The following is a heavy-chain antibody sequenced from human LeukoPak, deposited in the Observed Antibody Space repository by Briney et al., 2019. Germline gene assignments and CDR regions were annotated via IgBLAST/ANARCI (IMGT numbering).Heavy chain of an antibody. CDR3: ARNYDFWSSPQGYMDV. CDR2: ISTSSSFI. Sequence: GGSLRLSRAASGFTFSRHNMKWVRQTPGKGLEWVSSISTSSSFIYYADSVKGRFTISRDNARNSLYLEMNSLRAEDTAIYYCARNYDFWSSPQGYMDVWGKGTTVIVSS. J-gene: IGHJ6*03. D-gene: IGHD3-3*01. V-gene: IGHV3-21*01. CDR1: GFTFSRHN.